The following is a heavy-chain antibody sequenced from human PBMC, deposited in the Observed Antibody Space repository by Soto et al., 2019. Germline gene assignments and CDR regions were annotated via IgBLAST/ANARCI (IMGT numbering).Heavy chain of an antibody. J-gene: IGHJ6*03. CDR1: GYSFTSYG. Sequence: QVQLVQSGAEVKKPGASVKVSCKASGYSFTSYGISWVRQAPGQGLEWMGWISAYNGNTNYAQKLQSRVTMTTDTSTSTAYMELRSLRSDDTAVYYCARDPTIRYYYYYMDVWGKGTTVTVSS. CDR2: ISAYNGNT. CDR3: ARDPTIRYYYYYMDV. V-gene: IGHV1-18*01. D-gene: IGHD3-3*02.